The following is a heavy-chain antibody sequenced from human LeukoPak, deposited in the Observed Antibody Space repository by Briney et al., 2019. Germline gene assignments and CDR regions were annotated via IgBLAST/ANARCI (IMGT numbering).Heavy chain of an antibody. V-gene: IGHV3-30*04. CDR2: ISYDGSNE. D-gene: IGHD3-10*01. J-gene: IGHJ4*02. CDR3: ARDHYYYGSGSYSSGSLDY. Sequence: GGSLRLSCAASGFTFSSYVMHWVRQAPGKGLEWVAIISYDGSNEYYADSVKGRFTISRDNSMNTLYLQMNSLRAEDTAVYYCARDHYYYGSGSYSSGSLDYWGQGTLVTVSS. CDR1: GFTFSSYV.